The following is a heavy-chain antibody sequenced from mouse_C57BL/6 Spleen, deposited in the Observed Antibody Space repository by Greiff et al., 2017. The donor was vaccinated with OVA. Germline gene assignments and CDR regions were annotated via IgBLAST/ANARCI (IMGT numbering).Heavy chain of an antibody. J-gene: IGHJ2*01. CDR3: ARERIYDGYYCEDY. D-gene: IGHD2-3*01. CDR2: IYPRDGST. CDR1: GYTFTDHT. V-gene: IGHV1-78*01. Sequence: VKLMESDAELVKPGASVKISCKVSGYTFTDHTIHWMKQRPEQGLEWIGYIYPRDGSTKYNEKFKGKATLTADKSSSTAYMQLNSLTSEDSAVYFCARERIYDGYYCEDYWGQGTTLTVSS.